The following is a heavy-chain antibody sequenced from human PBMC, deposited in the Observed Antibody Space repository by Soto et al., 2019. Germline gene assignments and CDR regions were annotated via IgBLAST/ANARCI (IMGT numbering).Heavy chain of an antibody. Sequence: EVQLLESGGGLVQPGGSLGLSCAASGFTFSSNAMNWVRQAPGKGLEWVSAISGSGGSTYYADSVKGRFTISRDNSKNTLYLQMNSLRAEDTAVYYCAKGRGGSSSGEDFWGQGTLVTVSS. D-gene: IGHD6-6*01. CDR3: AKGRGGSSSGEDF. CDR2: ISGSGGST. CDR1: GFTFSSNA. V-gene: IGHV3-23*01. J-gene: IGHJ4*02.